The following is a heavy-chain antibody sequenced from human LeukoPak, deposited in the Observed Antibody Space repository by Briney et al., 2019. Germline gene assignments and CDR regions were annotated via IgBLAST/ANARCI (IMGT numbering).Heavy chain of an antibody. J-gene: IGHJ4*02. CDR3: ARDNDYYDSSGYYRYFDY. D-gene: IGHD3-22*01. CDR2: IYHSGST. CDR1: GGSISSGGYS. V-gene: IGHV4-30-2*01. Sequence: TLSLTCAVSGGSISSGGYSWSWIRQPPGKGLEWIGYIYHSGSTYYNPSLKSRVTISVDRSKNQFSLKLSSVTAADTAVYYCARDNDYYDSSGYYRYFDYWGQGTLVTVSS.